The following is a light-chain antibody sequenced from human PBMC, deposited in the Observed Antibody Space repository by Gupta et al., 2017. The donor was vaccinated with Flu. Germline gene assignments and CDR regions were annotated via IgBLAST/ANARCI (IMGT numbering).Light chain of an antibody. CDR2: DGS. Sequence: EIVLTQSPATLSLSPGERATLSCRASQYVTNNYLAWYQQKPGQAPRLLIYDGSTGATDIPHRFRGSGSGTDCTLIINGLEPEDFAVYYCQQYAAVPTFGGGTKVEI. CDR1: QYVTNNY. J-gene: IGKJ4*01. CDR3: QQYAAVPT. V-gene: IGKV3-20*01.